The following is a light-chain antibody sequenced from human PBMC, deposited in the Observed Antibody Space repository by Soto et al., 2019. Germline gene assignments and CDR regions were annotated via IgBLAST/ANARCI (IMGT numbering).Light chain of an antibody. CDR3: QQLNSYPLT. Sequence: DIQLTQSPSFLSASVGDRVTITCRASQGIGSDLAWHQQKPGKAPKFLIYGASTLQSGVPSRFSGSGSGTDFTLTISSLQPEDFATYYCQQLNSYPLTFGGGTKVEIK. V-gene: IGKV1-9*01. J-gene: IGKJ4*01. CDR2: GAS. CDR1: QGIGSD.